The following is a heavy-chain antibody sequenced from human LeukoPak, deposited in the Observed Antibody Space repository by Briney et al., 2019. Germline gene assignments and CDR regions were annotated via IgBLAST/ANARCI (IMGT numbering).Heavy chain of an antibody. V-gene: IGHV4-4*07. J-gene: IGHJ4*02. CDR1: GDSISSYY. CDR2: IHPSGST. D-gene: IGHD3-10*01. Sequence: SETLSLTCTVSGDSISSYYWSWIRQPAGKELEWIGRIHPSGSTNYNPSLKSRVTLSVDTSKNQFSLKLSSVTAADTAVYYCARDCGPELWFGEFVFDYWGQGTLVTVSS. CDR3: ARDCGPELWFGEFVFDY.